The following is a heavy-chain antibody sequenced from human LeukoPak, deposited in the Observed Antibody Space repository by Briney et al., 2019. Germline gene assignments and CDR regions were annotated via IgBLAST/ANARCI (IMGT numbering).Heavy chain of an antibody. CDR2: ITSGGSAM. CDR3: ASWAGTAAGFSGPFDY. CDR1: GFTFSSYS. J-gene: IGHJ4*02. D-gene: IGHD6-13*01. Sequence: PGGSLRLSCAVSGFTFSSYSMHWVRQAPGKGLEWVSYITSGGSAMYYADSVKGRFTISRDNARNSLYLLMNSLRADDTAVYYCASWAGTAAGFSGPFDYWGQGTPVTVSS. V-gene: IGHV3-48*01.